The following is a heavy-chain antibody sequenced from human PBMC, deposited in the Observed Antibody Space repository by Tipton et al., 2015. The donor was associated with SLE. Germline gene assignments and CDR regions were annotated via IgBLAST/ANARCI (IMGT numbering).Heavy chain of an antibody. D-gene: IGHD5-12*01. CDR1: GFTFSSYA. CDR3: ARGGYSGYDQALFDY. Sequence: SLRLSCAASGFTFSSYAMHWVRQAPGKGLEYVSAISSNGGSTYYANSVKGRSTISRDNSKNTLYLQMGSLRAEDMAVYYCARGGYSGYDQALFDYWGQGTLVTVSS. V-gene: IGHV3-64*01. CDR2: ISSNGGST. J-gene: IGHJ4*02.